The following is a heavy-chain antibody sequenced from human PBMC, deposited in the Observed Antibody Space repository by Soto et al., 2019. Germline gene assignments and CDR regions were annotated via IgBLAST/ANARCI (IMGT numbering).Heavy chain of an antibody. CDR3: ARGPGGPDGPGDY. V-gene: IGHV1-3*01. J-gene: IGHJ4*02. CDR1: GYTFTNYA. Sequence: ASVKVSCKASGYTFTNYAMHWVRQAPGQRLEWMGWINAGNGNTKYSQKFQGRVTITRDTSASTAYMDLSSLRSEDAAVYYCARGPGGPDGPGDYWGQGTLVTVSS. CDR2: INAGNGNT. D-gene: IGHD2-15*01.